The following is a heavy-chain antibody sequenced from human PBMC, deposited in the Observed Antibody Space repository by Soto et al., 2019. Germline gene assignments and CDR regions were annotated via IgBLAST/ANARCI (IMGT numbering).Heavy chain of an antibody. Sequence: ASVRVSCKASGYTFTSYDIYWVRQATGQGLEWMGWMNPNTGNSAYAQKFQGRVTVTSDTSINTVHMELSSLRSEDTAVYYCARRAETNGWNGFGADKYYFDFWGQGTLVTVSS. D-gene: IGHD1-1*01. J-gene: IGHJ4*02. V-gene: IGHV1-8*01. CDR1: GYTFTSYD. CDR2: MNPNTGNS. CDR3: ARRAETNGWNGFGADKYYFDF.